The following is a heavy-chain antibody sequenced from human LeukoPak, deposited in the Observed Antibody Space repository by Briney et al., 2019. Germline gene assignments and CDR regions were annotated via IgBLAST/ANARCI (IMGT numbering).Heavy chain of an antibody. Sequence: PGGSLRLSCATSGFDFSSFSMNWVRQAPGKGLEWASYISGSSSTIHYADSVKGRFTVSRDSARNSLYLQMNSLRDEDTALYYCARDLHSGAYTFDYWGQGTLVTVSS. CDR1: GFDFSSFS. V-gene: IGHV3-48*02. CDR3: ARDLHSGAYTFDY. J-gene: IGHJ4*02. CDR2: ISGSSSTI. D-gene: IGHD1-26*01.